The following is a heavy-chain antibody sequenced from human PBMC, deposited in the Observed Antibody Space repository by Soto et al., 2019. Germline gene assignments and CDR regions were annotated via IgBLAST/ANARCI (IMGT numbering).Heavy chain of an antibody. J-gene: IGHJ4*02. CDR2: SAPEEGEP. V-gene: IGHV1-24*01. Sequence: ASVKVSCKVPENTLTESTIDWLRQAPGKGLEWTGRSAPEEGEPIYPQKFQGRVSMTEDPSTDTAYMELTSLRSEDTAVYFCAADRKIVGTIGAFDFWGQGTLVTVSS. D-gene: IGHD1-26*01. CDR1: ENTLTEST. CDR3: AADRKIVGTIGAFDF.